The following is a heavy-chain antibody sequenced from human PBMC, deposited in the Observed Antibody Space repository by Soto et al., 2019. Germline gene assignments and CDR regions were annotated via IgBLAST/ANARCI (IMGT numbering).Heavy chain of an antibody. J-gene: IGHJ4*02. V-gene: IGHV4-59*08. D-gene: IGHD6-19*01. Sequence: GKGLEWIGYIYYSGSTNYNPSLKSRVTISVDTSKNQFSLKLSSVTAADTAVYYCARLLSGWYGFDFWGQGTL. CDR2: IYYSGST. CDR3: ARLLSGWYGFDF.